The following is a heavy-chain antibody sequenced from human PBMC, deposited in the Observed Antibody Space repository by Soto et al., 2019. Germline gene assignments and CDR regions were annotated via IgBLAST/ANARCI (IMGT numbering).Heavy chain of an antibody. CDR1: GGSISSSSYY. CDR3: ARPRGLIRGVHPNWFDP. J-gene: IGHJ5*02. V-gene: IGHV4-39*01. D-gene: IGHD3-10*01. CDR2: IYYSGST. Sequence: QLQLQESGPGLVKPSETLSLTCTVSGGSISSSSYYWGWIRQPPGKGLEWIGSIYYSGSTYYNPSLKSRVTISVDTSKNQFSLKLSSVTAADTAVYYCARPRGLIRGVHPNWFDPWGQGTLVTVSS.